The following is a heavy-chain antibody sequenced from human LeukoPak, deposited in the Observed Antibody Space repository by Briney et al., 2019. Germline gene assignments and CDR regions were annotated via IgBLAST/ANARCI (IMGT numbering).Heavy chain of an antibody. V-gene: IGHV6-1*01. D-gene: IGHD2-15*01. J-gene: IGHJ4*02. CDR1: GDTVSSNIAA. CDR2: TYYRSKWNN. Sequence: SQTLSLTCAISGDTVSSNIAAWNWIRQSPSRGLEWLGRTYYRSKWNNDYAVSVKGRISINPDTSKNQFSLQLNSVTPEDTAVYYCARDLCSGGSCYWRFDYWGQGTLVTVPS. CDR3: ARDLCSGGSCYWRFDY.